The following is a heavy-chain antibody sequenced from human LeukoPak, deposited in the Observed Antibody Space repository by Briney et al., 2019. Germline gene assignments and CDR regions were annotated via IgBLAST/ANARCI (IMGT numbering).Heavy chain of an antibody. Sequence: GGSLRLSCAASGFTFSSYAMSWVRQAPGKGLEWVSPISGSGGSTYYADSVKGRFTISRDNSKNTLYLHMNSLRAEDTAVYYCAKDLMGPFDYWGQGTLVTVSS. CDR3: AKDLMGPFDY. D-gene: IGHD2-8*01. CDR1: GFTFSSYA. J-gene: IGHJ4*02. CDR2: ISGSGGST. V-gene: IGHV3-23*01.